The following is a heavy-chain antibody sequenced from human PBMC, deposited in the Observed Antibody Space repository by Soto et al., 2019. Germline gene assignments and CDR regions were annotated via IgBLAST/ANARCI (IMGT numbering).Heavy chain of an antibody. CDR2: IYSGGST. D-gene: IGHD4-4*01. V-gene: IGHV3-53*02. CDR3: ARAHDYSNPHYYYYGMDV. CDR1: GFTVSSNY. J-gene: IGHJ6*02. Sequence: EVQLVETGGGLIQPGGSLRLSCAASGFTVSSNYMSWVRQAPGKGLEWVSVIYSGGSTYYADSVKGRFTISRDNSKNTLYLQMNSLRAEDTAVYYCARAHDYSNPHYYYYGMDVWGQGTTVTVSS.